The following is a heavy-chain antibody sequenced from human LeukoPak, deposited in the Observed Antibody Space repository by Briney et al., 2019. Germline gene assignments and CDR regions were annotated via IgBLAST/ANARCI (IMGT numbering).Heavy chain of an antibody. CDR2: IYYSGST. Sequence: SETLSLTCRVSGDSISSYYWSWIRQPAGKGLEWIGYIYYSGSTNYNPSLKSRVTISVDRSKNQFSLKLSSVTAADTAVYYCARAGWEPNFDYWGQGTLVIVSS. J-gene: IGHJ4*02. CDR1: GDSISSYY. V-gene: IGHV4-59*01. CDR3: ARAGWEPNFDY. D-gene: IGHD1-26*01.